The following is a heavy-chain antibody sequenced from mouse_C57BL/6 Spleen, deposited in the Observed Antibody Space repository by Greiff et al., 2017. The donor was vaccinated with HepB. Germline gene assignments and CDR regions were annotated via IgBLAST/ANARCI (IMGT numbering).Heavy chain of an antibody. D-gene: IGHD1-1*01. V-gene: IGHV1-72*01. CDR2: IDPNSGGT. Sequence: VKLQQPGAELVKPGASVKLSCKASGYTFTSYWMHWVKQRPGRGLEWIGRIDPNSGGTKYNEKFKSKATLTVDKPSSTAYMQLSSLTSEDSAVYYCARPSYYGSSPFDYWGQGTTLTVSS. CDR1: GYTFTSYW. J-gene: IGHJ2*01. CDR3: ARPSYYGSSPFDY.